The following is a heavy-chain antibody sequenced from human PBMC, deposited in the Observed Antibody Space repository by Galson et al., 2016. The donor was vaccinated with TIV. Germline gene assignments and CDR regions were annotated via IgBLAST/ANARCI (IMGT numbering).Heavy chain of an antibody. J-gene: IGHJ4*02. Sequence: SVKVSCKVSGNSLNELVMHWVRQAPGKGLEWMGGFDPEVFKTVYLQKFQGRVTMTADTYRDTAYMELGSLRIEDTAVYYCATVAWFPGLSLDNWGQGTLVTVSS. CDR2: FDPEVFKT. V-gene: IGHV1-24*01. D-gene: IGHD2/OR15-2a*01. CDR3: ATVAWFPGLSLDN. CDR1: GNSLNELV.